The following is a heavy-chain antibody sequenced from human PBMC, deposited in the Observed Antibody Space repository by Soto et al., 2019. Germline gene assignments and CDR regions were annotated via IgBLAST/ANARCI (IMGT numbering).Heavy chain of an antibody. Sequence: QVQLQESGPGLVKPSQTLSLTCAVSGGSLNSGGYYWSWIRQRPGKGLEWIGYMYYSGSPYYHPSLRSRLTMSVDTSKNHFSLKLSSVTAADTAVYYCARGNYGDPYYFDYWGQGILVTVSS. CDR1: GGSLNSGGYY. D-gene: IGHD4-17*01. CDR3: ARGNYGDPYYFDY. J-gene: IGHJ4*02. CDR2: MYYSGSP. V-gene: IGHV4-31*11.